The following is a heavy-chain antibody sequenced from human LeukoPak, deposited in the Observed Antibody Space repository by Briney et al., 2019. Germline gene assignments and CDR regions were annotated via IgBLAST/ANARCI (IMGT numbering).Heavy chain of an antibody. J-gene: IGHJ4*02. V-gene: IGHV3-23*01. CDR1: GFTFSSYC. D-gene: IGHD2/OR15-2a*01. CDR2: IRSSGGNT. Sequence: GGSLRLSCAASGFTFSSYCMSWVRQAPGKGLEWVSSIRSSGGNTYYADSVKGRFTISRDNSRNTLYLQIDSLRAEDTAVYYCAKDEKTANLVSSWDNWGQGTLVTVSS. CDR3: AKDEKTANLVSSWDN.